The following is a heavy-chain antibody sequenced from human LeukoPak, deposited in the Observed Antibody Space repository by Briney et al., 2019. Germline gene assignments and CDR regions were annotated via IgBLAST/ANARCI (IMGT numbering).Heavy chain of an antibody. Sequence: SETLSLTCAMYGGSFKGYYWTWIRPPPGKGLEWIGSIYYSGSTHYNPSLKSRVTMSIDTSKNQFSLRLSSVTAADTAVYYCARRPGEYGGNDFDYWGQGTLVTVSS. CDR3: ARRPGEYGGNDFDY. CDR2: IYYSGST. V-gene: IGHV4-34*01. D-gene: IGHD4/OR15-4a*01. CDR1: GGSFKGYY. J-gene: IGHJ4*02.